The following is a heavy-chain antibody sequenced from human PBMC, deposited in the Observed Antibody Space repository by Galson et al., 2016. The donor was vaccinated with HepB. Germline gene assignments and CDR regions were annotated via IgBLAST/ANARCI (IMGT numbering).Heavy chain of an antibody. CDR1: GESVSGYY. D-gene: IGHD4-17*01. CDR3: ARDNDDHGDYVIDY. V-gene: IGHV4-34*01. Sequence: ETLSLTCAVYGESVSGYYWSWIRQPPGKGLEWIGEINHSGRPNYNPSLKSRVSMSVDTSKNQVSLKLSSVTAADTAVYYCARDNDDHGDYVIDYWGQGTLVTFSS. CDR2: INHSGRP. J-gene: IGHJ4*02.